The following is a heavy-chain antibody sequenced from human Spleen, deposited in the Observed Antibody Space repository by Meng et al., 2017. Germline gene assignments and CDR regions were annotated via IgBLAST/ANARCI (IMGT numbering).Heavy chain of an antibody. V-gene: IGHV3-49*04. CDR2: IRSKAYGGTT. CDR1: GFTFGDYA. CDR3: SSNWDYYYYGMDL. Sequence: GESLKISCTASGFTFGDYAMSWVRQAPGKGLEWVGFIRSKAYGGTTDYAAPVKGRFIISRDDSKNTLYLQLDSLKTEDTALYYCSSNWDYYYYGMDLWGQGTTVTVSS. J-gene: IGHJ6*02. D-gene: IGHD7-27*01.